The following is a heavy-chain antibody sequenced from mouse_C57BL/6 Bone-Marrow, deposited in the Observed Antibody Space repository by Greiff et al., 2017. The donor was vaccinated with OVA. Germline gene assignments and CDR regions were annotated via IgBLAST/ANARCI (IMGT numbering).Heavy chain of an antibody. CDR3: ARYGNYSWYFDV. Sequence: QVQLKQSGAELVKPGASVKISCKASGYAFSSYWMNWVKQRPGKGLEWIGQIYPGDGDTNYNGKFKGKATLTADKSSSTAYMQLSSLTSEDSAVYFCARYGNYSWYFDVWGTGTTVTVSS. J-gene: IGHJ1*03. CDR1: GYAFSSYW. V-gene: IGHV1-80*01. CDR2: IYPGDGDT. D-gene: IGHD2-10*02.